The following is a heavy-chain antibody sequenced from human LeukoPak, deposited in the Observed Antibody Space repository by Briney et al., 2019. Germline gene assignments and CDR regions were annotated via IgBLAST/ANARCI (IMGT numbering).Heavy chain of an antibody. CDR1: CYSISSGYY. Sequence: SETLSLTCTVSCYSISSGYYWGWIRQPPGKGLEWIGSIYHSGITYYNPSLKSRVTISVDTSKNQFSLKLSSVTAADTAVYYCAREGAHRVGSSSVYWGQGTLVTVSS. D-gene: IGHD6-6*01. CDR3: AREGAHRVGSSSVY. J-gene: IGHJ4*02. CDR2: IYHSGIT. V-gene: IGHV4-38-2*02.